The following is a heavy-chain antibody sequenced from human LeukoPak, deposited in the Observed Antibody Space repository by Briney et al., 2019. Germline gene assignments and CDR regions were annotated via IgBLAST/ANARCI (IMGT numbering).Heavy chain of an antibody. CDR2: ISSSSSYI. J-gene: IGHJ1*01. CDR1: GFTFSTFH. Sequence: GGSLRLSCTASGFTFSTFHMHWVRQAPGKGLEWVSSISSSSSYIYYADSVKGRFTISRDNAKNSLYLQMNSLRAEDTAVYYCAREALYYPTEYFQHWGQGTLVTVSS. V-gene: IGHV3-21*01. D-gene: IGHD3-10*01. CDR3: AREALYYPTEYFQH.